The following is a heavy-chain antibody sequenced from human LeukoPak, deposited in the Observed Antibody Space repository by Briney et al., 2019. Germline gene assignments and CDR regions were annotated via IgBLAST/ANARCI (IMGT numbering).Heavy chain of an antibody. V-gene: IGHV3-23*01. D-gene: IGHD6-19*01. J-gene: IGHJ4*02. Sequence: GGSLRLSCAAYGFTFSSYAMSWVRQAPGKGLEWVSTISGSGGSTYYEVSVKGRVSISRDNSNNMVYLQMSSLRADDTAVYFCAKDPYIGGWFFFDYWGQGTLVAVSS. CDR3: AKDPYIGGWFFFDY. CDR1: GFTFSSYA. CDR2: ISGSGGST.